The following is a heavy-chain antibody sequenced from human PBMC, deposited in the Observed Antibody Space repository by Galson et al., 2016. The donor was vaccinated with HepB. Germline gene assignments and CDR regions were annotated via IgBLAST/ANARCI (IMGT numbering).Heavy chain of an antibody. Sequence: ETLSLTCTVSGYSVSSGYYWGWIRQPPGKGLEWIGSIYHSGTTYYNPSLKSRVSISIGSSKNQFSLKLRSVTAADTAVYYCAREARLFVAGTEFDYWGLGTLVTVSS. CDR2: IYHSGTT. J-gene: IGHJ4*02. V-gene: IGHV4-38-2*02. D-gene: IGHD6-19*01. CDR1: GYSVSSGYY. CDR3: AREARLFVAGTEFDY.